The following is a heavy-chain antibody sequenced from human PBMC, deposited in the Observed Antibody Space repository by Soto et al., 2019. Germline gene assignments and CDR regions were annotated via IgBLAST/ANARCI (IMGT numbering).Heavy chain of an antibody. J-gene: IGHJ6*03. CDR3: ARGSWFMNYYYMDV. CDR1: GYTITSYG. Sequence: ASVKVSCKASGYTITSYGISWVRQAPGQGLEWMGWISAYNGNTNYAQKLQGRVTMTTDTSTSTAYMELRSLRSDDTAVYYCARGSWFMNYYYMDVWGKGTTVTVSS. D-gene: IGHD2-15*01. CDR2: ISAYNGNT. V-gene: IGHV1-18*01.